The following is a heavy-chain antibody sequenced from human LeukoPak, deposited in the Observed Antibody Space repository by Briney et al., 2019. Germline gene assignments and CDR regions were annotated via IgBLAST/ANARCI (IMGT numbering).Heavy chain of an antibody. D-gene: IGHD3-10*01. CDR3: ARDLVVRGGVSSGVDV. Sequence: SRTLSLTCTVSGGSISSGGYYWSWIRQHPGKGLEWIGYIYYSGSTYYNPSLKSRVTISVDTSKNQFSLKLSSVTAADTAVYYCARDLVVRGGVSSGVDVWGKGTTVTVSS. CDR1: GGSISSGGYY. CDR2: IYYSGST. J-gene: IGHJ6*04. V-gene: IGHV4-31*03.